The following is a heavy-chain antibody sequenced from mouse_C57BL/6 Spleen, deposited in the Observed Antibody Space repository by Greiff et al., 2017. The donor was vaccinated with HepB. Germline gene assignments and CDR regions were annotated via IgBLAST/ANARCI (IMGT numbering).Heavy chain of an antibody. CDR2: ISNGGGST. D-gene: IGHD2-3*01. Sequence: DVMLVESGGGLVQPGGSLKLSCAASGFTFSDYYMYWVRQTPEKRLEWVAYISNGGGSTYYPDTVKGRFTISRDNAKNTLYLQMSRLKSEDTAMYYCARSDGYYFAYWGQGTLVTVSA. J-gene: IGHJ3*01. V-gene: IGHV5-12*01. CDR3: ARSDGYYFAY. CDR1: GFTFSDYY.